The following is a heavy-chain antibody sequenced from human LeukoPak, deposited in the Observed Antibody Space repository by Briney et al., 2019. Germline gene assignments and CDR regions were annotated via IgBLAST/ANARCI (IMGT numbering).Heavy chain of an antibody. CDR1: GGSISSSSYY. D-gene: IGHD1-14*01. V-gene: IGHV4-39*07. Sequence: PSETLSLTCTVSGGSISSSSYYWGWIRQPPGKGLEWIGSIYYSGSTYYNPSLKSRVTISVDTSKNQFSLKLSSVTAADTAVYYCARERHRDFDYWGQGTLVTVSS. CDR2: IYYSGST. J-gene: IGHJ4*02. CDR3: ARERHRDFDY.